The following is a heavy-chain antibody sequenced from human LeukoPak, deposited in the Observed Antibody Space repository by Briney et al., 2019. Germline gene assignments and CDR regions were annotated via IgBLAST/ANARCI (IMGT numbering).Heavy chain of an antibody. CDR2: IRYGGSHQ. Sequence: GRSLRLSCAASGFSFGSYGMHRVRQAPGKGLEWVAFIRYGGSHQFYADSVRGRFTISRDNPKNTLYLQMNSLRGEDTAVYFCARDSGTWFYLQDWGQGTLVTVSS. V-gene: IGHV3-33*01. CDR3: ARDSGTWFYLQD. CDR1: GFSFGSYG. D-gene: IGHD2/OR15-2a*01. J-gene: IGHJ1*01.